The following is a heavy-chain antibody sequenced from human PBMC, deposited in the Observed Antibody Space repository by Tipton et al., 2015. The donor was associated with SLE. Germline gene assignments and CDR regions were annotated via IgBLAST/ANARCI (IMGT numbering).Heavy chain of an antibody. CDR2: FHPSGNSA. CDR3: ARWPGSYSPIDY. D-gene: IGHD1-26*01. Sequence: QLVQSGAEVKTPGASVRVSCKASGDTFITYYIHWMRQAPGQGLEWMGIFHPSGNSASYGQQFQGRVIMTSDTSTSTVYMELSGLTSEDTAVYYCARWPGSYSPIDYWGQGTLVTVSS. CDR1: GDTFITYY. V-gene: IGHV1-46*01. J-gene: IGHJ4*02.